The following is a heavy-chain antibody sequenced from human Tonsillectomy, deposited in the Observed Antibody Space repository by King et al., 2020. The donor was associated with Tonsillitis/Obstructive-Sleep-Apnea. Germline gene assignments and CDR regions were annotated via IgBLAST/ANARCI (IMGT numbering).Heavy chain of an antibody. Sequence: VQLVESGGGLVQPGGSLRLSCAASGFTFSSYWMTWVRQAPGKGLEWVANINQDGSEKYYVDSVKGRFTISRDNAKNSLYLKVNSLRAEDTAVYYCARDWSYLHLIYYCYYMDVWGKGTTVTVSS. CDR1: GFTFSSYW. CDR2: INQDGSEK. J-gene: IGHJ6*03. D-gene: IGHD5-24*01. CDR3: ARDWSYLHLIYYCYYMDV. V-gene: IGHV3-7*04.